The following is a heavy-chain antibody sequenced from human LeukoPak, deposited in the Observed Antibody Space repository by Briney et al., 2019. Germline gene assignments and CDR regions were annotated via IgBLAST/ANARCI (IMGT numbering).Heavy chain of an antibody. J-gene: IGHJ6*02. CDR3: AREMATDYYDSSGYYYVMNYYGMDV. CDR2: ISKTGSTI. V-gene: IGHV3-11*01. CDR1: GFTYSDYY. Sequence: GGSLRLSRAASGFTYSDYYMSWIRQARWEGLEWVSYISKTGSTIYYAVCVKGRFSSYRDKAKNSLYLQVNSLRAEDTAVYYCAREMATDYYDSSGYYYVMNYYGMDVWGQGTTVTVSS. D-gene: IGHD3-22*01.